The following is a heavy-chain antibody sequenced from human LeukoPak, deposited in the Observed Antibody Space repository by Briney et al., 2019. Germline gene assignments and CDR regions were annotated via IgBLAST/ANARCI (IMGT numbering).Heavy chain of an antibody. J-gene: IGHJ4*02. Sequence: SETLSLTCAVYGGSFSGYYWSWIRQPPGKGLEWIGEINHSGSTNYNPSLKSRVTISVDTSKNQFSLKRSSVTAADTAVYYCARGRGRGQLPDYWGQGTLVTVSS. CDR2: INHSGST. CDR1: GGSFSGYY. D-gene: IGHD6-13*01. CDR3: ARGRGRGQLPDY. V-gene: IGHV4-34*01.